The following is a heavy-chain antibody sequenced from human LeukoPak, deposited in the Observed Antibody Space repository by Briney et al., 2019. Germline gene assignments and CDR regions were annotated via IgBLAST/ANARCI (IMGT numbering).Heavy chain of an antibody. Sequence: SETLSLTCTVPGGSINSGNYYWSWIRQPAGKGLEWIGRIYTSGSTNYNPSLKSRVTISVDTSKNQFSLNLSSVTAADTAVYYCARISGYSYAHFDYWGQGTLVTVSS. J-gene: IGHJ4*02. D-gene: IGHD5-18*01. V-gene: IGHV4-61*02. CDR3: ARISGYSYAHFDY. CDR2: IYTSGST. CDR1: GGSINSGNYY.